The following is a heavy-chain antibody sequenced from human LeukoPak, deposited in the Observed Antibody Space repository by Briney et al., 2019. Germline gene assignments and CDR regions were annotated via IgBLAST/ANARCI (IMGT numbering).Heavy chain of an antibody. V-gene: IGHV4-31*03. D-gene: IGHD6-19*01. J-gene: IGHJ6*02. CDR3: ARDSVAGMRDYYYYYGMDV. CDR1: GGSISSGGYY. Sequence: PSETLSLTCTVSGGSISSGGYYWSWIRQHPGKGLEWIGYIYYSGSTYYNPSLKSRVTISVDTSKNQFSLKLSSVTAADTAVYYCARDSVAGMRDYYYYYGMDVWGQGTTVTVSS. CDR2: IYYSGST.